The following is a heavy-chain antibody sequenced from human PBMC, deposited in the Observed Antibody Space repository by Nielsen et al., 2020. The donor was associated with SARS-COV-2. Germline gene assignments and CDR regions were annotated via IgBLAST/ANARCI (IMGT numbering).Heavy chain of an antibody. CDR2: IYYSGST. J-gene: IGHJ6*02. CDR1: GGSISSSSYY. D-gene: IGHD2-2*01. V-gene: IGHV4-39*07. CDR3: ARDQVTNGMDV. Sequence: SETLSLTCTVSGGSISSSSYYWGWLRQPPGKGLEWIGSIYYSGSTNYNPSLKSRVTISVDTSKNQFSLKLSSVTAADTAVYYCARDQVTNGMDVWGQGTTVTVSS.